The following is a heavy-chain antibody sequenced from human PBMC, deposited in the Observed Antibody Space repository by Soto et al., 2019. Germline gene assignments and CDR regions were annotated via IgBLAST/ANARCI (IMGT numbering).Heavy chain of an antibody. CDR2: IYYSGST. CDR3: ARDFAYYDSSGYWGGLGMDV. J-gene: IGHJ6*02. Sequence: QVQLQESGPGLVKPSQTLSLTCTVSGGSISSGGYFWSWIRQHPGKGLEWIGYIYYSGSTYYNPSLKSRVTISVDTSKNQFSLKLSSVTAADTAVYYCARDFAYYDSSGYWGGLGMDVWGQGTTVTVSS. CDR1: GGSISSGGYF. V-gene: IGHV4-31*03. D-gene: IGHD3-22*01.